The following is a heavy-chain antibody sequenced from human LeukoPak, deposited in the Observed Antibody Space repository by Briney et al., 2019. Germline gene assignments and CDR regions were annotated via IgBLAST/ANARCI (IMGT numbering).Heavy chain of an antibody. V-gene: IGHV4-59*12. CDR1: GGSISSYY. D-gene: IGHD3-10*01. CDR3: ARGPYYYGSGRGFDY. J-gene: IGHJ4*02. CDR2: IYYSGST. Sequence: ETLSLTCTVSGGSISSYYWSWIRQPPGKGLEWIGYIYYSGSTNYNPSLKSRVTISVDTSKNQFSLKLSSVTAADTAVYYCARGPYYYGSGRGFDYWGQGTLVTVSS.